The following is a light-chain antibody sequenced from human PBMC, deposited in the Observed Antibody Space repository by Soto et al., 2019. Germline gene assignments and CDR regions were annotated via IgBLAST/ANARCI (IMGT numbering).Light chain of an antibody. CDR3: QKYNNAPRT. Sequence: DIQMTQSPSSLSASVGDTVTITCRASQGISNYLAWYQQNPGQVPNLLIYAASTLQSGVPSRFSGSGSGTDFTLTISSLRPEDVATYYCQKYNNAPRTFGQGTKVEI. CDR2: AAS. J-gene: IGKJ1*01. CDR1: QGISNY. V-gene: IGKV1-27*01.